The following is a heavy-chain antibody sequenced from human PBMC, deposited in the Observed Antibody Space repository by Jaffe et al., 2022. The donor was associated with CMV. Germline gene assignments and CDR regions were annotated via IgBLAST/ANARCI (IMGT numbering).Heavy chain of an antibody. CDR2: INPNSGGT. V-gene: IGHV1-2*02. Sequence: QVQLVQSGAEVKKPGASVKVSCKASGYTFTGYYMHWVRQAPGQGLEWMGWINPNSGGTNYAQKFQGRVTMTRDTSISTAYMELSRLRSDDTAVYYCARAPRTVAGTQWFDPWGQGTLVTVSS. CDR3: ARAPRTVAGTQWFDP. D-gene: IGHD6-19*01. J-gene: IGHJ5*02. CDR1: GYTFTGYY.